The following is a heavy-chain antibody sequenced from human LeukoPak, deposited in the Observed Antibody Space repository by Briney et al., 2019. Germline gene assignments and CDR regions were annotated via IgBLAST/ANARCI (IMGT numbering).Heavy chain of an antibody. D-gene: IGHD6-13*01. CDR1: GSSISSGSYY. V-gene: IGHV4-61*02. CDR3: ARQLQLVGDFDY. CDR2: IYTSGST. J-gene: IGHJ4*02. Sequence: SETLSLTCTVSGSSISSGSYYWSWIRQPAGKGLEWIGRIYTSGSTNYNPSLKSRVTISVDTSKDQFSLKLSSVTAADTAVYYCARQLQLVGDFDYWGQGTLVTVSS.